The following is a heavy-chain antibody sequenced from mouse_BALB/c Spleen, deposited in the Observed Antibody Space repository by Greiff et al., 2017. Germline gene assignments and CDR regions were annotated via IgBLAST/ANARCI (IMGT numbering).Heavy chain of an antibody. CDR1: GFTFSSYT. V-gene: IGHV5-6-4*01. CDR3: TRDGDGYYRYAMDY. Sequence: DVQLVESGGGLVKPGGSLKLSCAASGFTFSSYTMSWVRQTPEKRLEWVATISSGGSYTYYPDSVKGRFTISRDNAKNTLYLQMSSLKSEDTAMYYCTRDGDGYYRYAMDYWGQGTSVTVSS. J-gene: IGHJ4*01. D-gene: IGHD2-3*01. CDR2: ISSGGSYT.